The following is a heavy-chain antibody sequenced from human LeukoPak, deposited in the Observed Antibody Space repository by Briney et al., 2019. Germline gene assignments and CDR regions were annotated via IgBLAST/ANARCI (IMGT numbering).Heavy chain of an antibody. CDR1: GFTFSSYS. V-gene: IGHV3-21*01. CDR2: ISSSSSYI. J-gene: IGHJ4*02. CDR3: ARGPGVTPDY. Sequence: GGSLRPSCAASGFTFSSYSMNWVRQAPGKGLEWVSSISSSSSYIYYADSVKGRFTISRDNAKNSLYLQMNSLRAEDTAVYYCARGPGVTPDYWGQGTLVTVSS. D-gene: IGHD5-18*01.